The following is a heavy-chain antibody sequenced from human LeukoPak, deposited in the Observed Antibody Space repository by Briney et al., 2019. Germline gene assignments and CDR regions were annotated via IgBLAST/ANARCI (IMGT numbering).Heavy chain of an antibody. V-gene: IGHV3-30-3*01. J-gene: IGHJ4*02. CDR3: ARETGIEGGIDY. D-gene: IGHD3-10*01. CDR1: GFTFSSYA. CDR2: ISYDGSNK. Sequence: PGGSLSLSCAASGFTFSSYAMHWVRQAPGKGLEWVAVISYDGSNKYYADSVKGRFTISRDNSKNTLYLQMNSLRAEDTAVYYCARETGIEGGIDYWGQGTLVTVSS.